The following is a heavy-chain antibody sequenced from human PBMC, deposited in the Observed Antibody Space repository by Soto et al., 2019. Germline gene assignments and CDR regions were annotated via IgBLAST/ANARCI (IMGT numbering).Heavy chain of an antibody. CDR2: IIPIVGTT. V-gene: IGHV1-69*01. J-gene: IGHJ4*02. Sequence: VQLVQSGAEVKKPGSSVKVSCKASGGTFSNYPFIWVRQAPGQGLDWMGGIIPIVGTTDYGQRFQGRVTITADESTNTAYMELSSLRSDDTAVYYCARGLYCGGGCYSHFDYWGQGTLVTVSS. CDR3: ARGLYCGGGCYSHFDY. CDR1: GGTFSNYP. D-gene: IGHD2-21*02.